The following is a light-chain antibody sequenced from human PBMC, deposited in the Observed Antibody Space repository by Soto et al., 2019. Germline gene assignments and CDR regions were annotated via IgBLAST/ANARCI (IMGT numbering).Light chain of an antibody. CDR2: DAS. CDR1: QSVSSY. V-gene: IGKV3-11*01. J-gene: IGKJ2*01. Sequence: EIVLTQSPATLSLSPGERATLSCRASQSVSSYLAWYQQKPGQAPRLLIYDASSRATGIPARFSGSGSETDFTLTISSLEPEDAAVEYGQQRVYTFGQGTKLEIK. CDR3: QQRVYT.